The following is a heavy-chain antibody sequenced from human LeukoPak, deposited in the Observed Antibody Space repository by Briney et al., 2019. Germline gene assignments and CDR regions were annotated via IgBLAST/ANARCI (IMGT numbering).Heavy chain of an antibody. D-gene: IGHD3-10*01. CDR2: ISSSGRTI. CDR1: GFTFSSYE. J-gene: IGHJ4*02. CDR3: ARDGYYGSGSYYKSAY. Sequence: PGGSLRLSCAASGFTFSSYEINWVRQAPGKGLEWVSYISSSGRTIYYADSVKGRFTISRDNAKNSLYLQMNSLRAEDTAVYYCARDGYYGSGSYYKSAYWGQGTLVTVSS. V-gene: IGHV3-48*03.